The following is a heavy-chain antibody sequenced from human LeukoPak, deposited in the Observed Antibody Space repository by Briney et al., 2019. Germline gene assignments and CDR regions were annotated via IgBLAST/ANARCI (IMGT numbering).Heavy chain of an antibody. Sequence: PAGGSLRLSCAASGFTFSSYGMSWVRQAPGKGLEWVSYISSSSSTIYYADSVKGRFTISRDNSKNTLYLQMNSLRAEDTAVYYCARDRREGDYVWGSYRYDNWFDPWGQGTLVTVSS. J-gene: IGHJ5*02. D-gene: IGHD3-16*02. CDR1: GFTFSSYG. V-gene: IGHV3-48*01. CDR2: ISSSSSTI. CDR3: ARDRREGDYVWGSYRYDNWFDP.